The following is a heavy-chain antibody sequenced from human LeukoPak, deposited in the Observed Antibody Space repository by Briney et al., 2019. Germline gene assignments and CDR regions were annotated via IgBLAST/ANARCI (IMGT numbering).Heavy chain of an antibody. V-gene: IGHV1-8*01. CDR3: ARGGPLRSRPNNWFDP. Sequence: GASVKVSCKASGYTFTSYDINWVRQATGQGLEWMGWMNPNSGNTGYAQKFQGRVTMTRNTSISTAYMELSSLRSEDTAVYYCARGGPLRSRPNNWFDPWGQGTLVTVSS. CDR2: MNPNSGNT. J-gene: IGHJ5*02. CDR1: GYTFTSYD.